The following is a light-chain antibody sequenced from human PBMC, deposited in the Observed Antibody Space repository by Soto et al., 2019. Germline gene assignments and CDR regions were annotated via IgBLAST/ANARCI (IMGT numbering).Light chain of an antibody. Sequence: EIVLTHSPATLSLSPCERATLSCRASQTVSSSLAWYQQKPGQAPRLLIYGASSRATGIPDRFSGSGSGTDFTLTISRLEPEDFAVYYCQQYGSSITFGQGTRLEIK. CDR1: QTVSSS. V-gene: IGKV3-20*01. J-gene: IGKJ5*01. CDR2: GAS. CDR3: QQYGSSIT.